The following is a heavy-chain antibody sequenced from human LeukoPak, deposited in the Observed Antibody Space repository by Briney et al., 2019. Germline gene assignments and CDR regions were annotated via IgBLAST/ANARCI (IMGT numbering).Heavy chain of an antibody. V-gene: IGHV3-21*01. J-gene: IGHJ4*02. CDR2: ISSSSSYI. CDR3: ATDGGDYLYYFDY. CDR1: GFTFSSYS. Sequence: GGSLRLSCAASGFTFSSYSMNWVRQAPGKGLEWVSSISSSSSYIYYADSVKGRFTISRDSAKNSLYLQMNSLRAEDTAVYYCATDGGDYLYYFDYWGQGTLVTVSS. D-gene: IGHD4-17*01.